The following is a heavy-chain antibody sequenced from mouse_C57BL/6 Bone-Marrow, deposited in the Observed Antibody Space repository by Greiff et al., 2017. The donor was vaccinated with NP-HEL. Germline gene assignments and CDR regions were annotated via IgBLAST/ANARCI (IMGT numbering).Heavy chain of an antibody. V-gene: IGHV14-1*01. D-gene: IGHD2-5*01. CDR2: IDPEDGDT. CDR3: TLYSNYVYWYFDV. Sequence: EVQLQQSGAELVRPGAPVKLSCTASGFNIKDYYMHWVKQRPEQGLEWIGRIDPEDGDTEYAPKFQGKATMTADTSSNTAYLQLSSLTSEDTAVYYCTLYSNYVYWYFDVWGTGTTVTVSS. J-gene: IGHJ1*03. CDR1: GFNIKDYY.